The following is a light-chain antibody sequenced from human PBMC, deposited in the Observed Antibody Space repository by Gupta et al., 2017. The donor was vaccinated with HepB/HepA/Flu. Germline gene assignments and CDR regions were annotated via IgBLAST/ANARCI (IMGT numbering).Light chain of an antibody. CDR1: QSISSY. CDR2: DAS. Sequence: DIQLTQSPSSLSASVGDRVTITCRASQSISSYLNWYQQKPGKDPKLLIYDASSLQSGVPSRFSGSGSGTDFTLTISSLQPEDFATYYCQQSYSTPPYTFGQGTKLEIK. V-gene: IGKV1-39*01. CDR3: QQSYSTPPYT. J-gene: IGKJ2*01.